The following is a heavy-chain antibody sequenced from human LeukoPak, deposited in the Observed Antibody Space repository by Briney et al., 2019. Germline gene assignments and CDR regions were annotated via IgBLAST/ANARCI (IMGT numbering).Heavy chain of an antibody. CDR1: GGSVSSTNYY. Sequence: KPSETLSLTCTVCGGSVSSTNYYWGWIRQPPGKGLEWIGSIYYSGYTYYNPSLKSRLTMSVDTSKNQFSLKLSSVTAADTAVYYCARHDYDSSGYRRDYYFDQWGQGTLVTVSS. CDR2: IYYSGYT. D-gene: IGHD3-22*01. V-gene: IGHV4-39*01. J-gene: IGHJ4*02. CDR3: ARHDYDSSGYRRDYYFDQ.